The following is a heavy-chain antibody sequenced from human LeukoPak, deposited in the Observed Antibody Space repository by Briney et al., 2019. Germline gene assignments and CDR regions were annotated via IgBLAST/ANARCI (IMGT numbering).Heavy chain of an antibody. V-gene: IGHV4-4*07. CDR1: GGSISSYY. J-gene: IGHJ4*02. D-gene: IGHD3-3*01. CDR3: ARVYDFWSGPSFDY. CDR2: IYNSGST. Sequence: SETLSLTGTVSGGSISSYYWSWIRQPAGKGLEWIGRIYNSGSTTYNPSLKSRVTMSVDTSKNQFSLKLSSVTAADTAVYYCARVYDFWSGPSFDYWGQGTLVTVSS.